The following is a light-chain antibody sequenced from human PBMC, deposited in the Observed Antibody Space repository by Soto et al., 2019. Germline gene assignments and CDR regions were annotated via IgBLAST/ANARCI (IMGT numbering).Light chain of an antibody. Sequence: QSALTQPASLSGSPGQSITISCTGTSSDVGGYNDVSWYQQHPGKAPKLLIYGVNNRPSGVSNRFSGSKSGNTAYLTISGLQAEDEADYYCSSYTRSSTVIFGGGTKLTVL. CDR2: GVN. CDR1: SSDVGGYND. J-gene: IGLJ2*01. V-gene: IGLV2-14*01. CDR3: SSYTRSSTVI.